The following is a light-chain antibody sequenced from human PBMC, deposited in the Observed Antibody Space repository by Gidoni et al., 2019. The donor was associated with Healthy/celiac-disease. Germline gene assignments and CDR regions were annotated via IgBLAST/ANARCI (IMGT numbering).Light chain of an antibody. CDR2: AAS. CDR3: QQSYSTPPEWT. V-gene: IGKV1-39*01. CDR1: QSISSY. Sequence: DLQLTQSPSSLSASVGARVTITCRASQSISSYLNWYQQKPGKAPKLLIYAASSLQRGVPSRFSGSGSGTDVTLTISSLQPEDVATDYCQQSYSTPPEWTFGQGTKVEIK. J-gene: IGKJ1*01.